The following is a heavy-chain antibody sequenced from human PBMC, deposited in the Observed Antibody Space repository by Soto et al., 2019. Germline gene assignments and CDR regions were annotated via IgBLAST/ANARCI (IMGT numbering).Heavy chain of an antibody. CDR2: IYYSGST. D-gene: IGHD3-3*01. V-gene: IGHV4-59*01. CDR1: GGSISSYY. J-gene: IGHJ6*02. CDR3: ARDSLEYYDFWSGWDYYYGMDV. Sequence: PSETLSLTCTVSGGSISSYYWSWIRQPPGKGLEWIGYIYYSGSTNYNPSLKSRVTMSVDTSKNQFSLKLSSVTAADTAVYYCARDSLEYYDFWSGWDYYYGMDVWGQGTTVTVSS.